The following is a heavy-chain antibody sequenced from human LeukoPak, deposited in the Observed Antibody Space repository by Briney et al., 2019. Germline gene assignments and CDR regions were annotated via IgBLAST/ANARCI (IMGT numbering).Heavy chain of an antibody. D-gene: IGHD4-17*01. Sequence: ASVKVSCKVSGYTLTELSMHWVRQAPGKGLEWMGGFDPEDGETIYAQKFQGRVTMTEDTSTDTAYMELSSLRSEDMAVYYCATSNYGDYRFDYWGQGTLVTVSS. CDR3: ATSNYGDYRFDY. J-gene: IGHJ4*02. CDR2: FDPEDGET. V-gene: IGHV1-24*01. CDR1: GYTLTELS.